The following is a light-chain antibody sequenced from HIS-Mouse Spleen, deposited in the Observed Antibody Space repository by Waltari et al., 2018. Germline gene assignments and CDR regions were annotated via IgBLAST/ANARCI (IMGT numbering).Light chain of an antibody. CDR2: DAS. V-gene: IGKV1-33*01. CDR3: QQYDNLPPRLT. Sequence: DIQMTQSPSSLSASVGDRDTITCQASQDISNYLNWYQQKTGKAPKLLIYDASNLETGVPSRFSGSGSGTDFTFTISSLQPEDIATYYCQQYDNLPPRLTFGGGTKVEIK. J-gene: IGKJ4*01. CDR1: QDISNY.